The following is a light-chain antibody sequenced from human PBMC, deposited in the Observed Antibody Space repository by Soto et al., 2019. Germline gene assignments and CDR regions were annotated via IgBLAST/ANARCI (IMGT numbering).Light chain of an antibody. J-gene: IGKJ4*01. V-gene: IGKV3-20*01. CDR1: QSVSSSF. CDR2: DTS. Sequence: EIVLTQSPGTLSLSPGERATLSCRASQSVSSSFLAWYQQKPGQGPRLLIYDTSSRATGIPDRFSGSGSGTDFTLTISRLEPEDFAVYYCQLYGSSPLTFGGGTKVEIK. CDR3: QLYGSSPLT.